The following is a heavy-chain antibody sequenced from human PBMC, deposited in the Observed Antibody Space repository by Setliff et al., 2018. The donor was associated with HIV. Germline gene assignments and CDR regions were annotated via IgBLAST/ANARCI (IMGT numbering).Heavy chain of an antibody. CDR1: GGTFSSYV. V-gene: IGHV1-69*05. Sequence: SVKVSCKASGGTFSSYVTSWVRQAPGQGPEWMGGIIPMYGVANYAQKFQGRVTITTDESTSTAYMELSSLRSEDTAVYYCALPYCGGGNCWSAASLPPAGWFDPWGQGTLVTVPS. J-gene: IGHJ5*02. D-gene: IGHD2-15*01. CDR3: ALPYCGGGNCWSAASLPPAGWFDP. CDR2: IIPMYGVA.